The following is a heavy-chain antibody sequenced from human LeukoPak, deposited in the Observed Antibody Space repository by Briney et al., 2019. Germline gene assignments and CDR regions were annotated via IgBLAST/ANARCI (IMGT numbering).Heavy chain of an antibody. V-gene: IGHV3-30*02. J-gene: IGHJ6*04. CDR3: AILYDFWSGYYKDV. CDR2: IRYDGSNK. D-gene: IGHD3-3*01. CDR1: GFTFSSYG. Sequence: GGSLRLSCAAPGFTFSSYGMHWVRQAPGKGLEWLAFIRYDGSNKYYADSVKGRFTISRDNYKNTLYMQMNSLRAEDTAVYCCAILYDFWSGYYKDVWGKGTTVTVSS.